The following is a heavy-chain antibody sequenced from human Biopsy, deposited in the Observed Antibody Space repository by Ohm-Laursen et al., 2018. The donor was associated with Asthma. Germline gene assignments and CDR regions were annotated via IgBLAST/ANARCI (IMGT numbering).Heavy chain of an antibody. V-gene: IGHV3-30*03. CDR1: GFTVSRDH. Sequence: SLRLSCAASGFTVSRDHMFWVRQAPGKGLEWVGVISKDASTQDYADSVKGRFTMARDNSKNTLDLQMNSLREEDTAVYYCVRDGTDDAFDIWGQGTVVSVSS. CDR2: ISKDASTQ. CDR3: VRDGTDDAFDI. J-gene: IGHJ3*02. D-gene: IGHD1-1*01.